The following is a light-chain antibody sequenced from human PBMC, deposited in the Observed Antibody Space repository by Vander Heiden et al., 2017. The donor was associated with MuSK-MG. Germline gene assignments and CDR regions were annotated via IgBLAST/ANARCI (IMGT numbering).Light chain of an antibody. J-gene: IGKJ2*01. CDR3: QQYYGIPFT. CDR2: WAS. CDR1: QSVLYSTNNKDY. V-gene: IGKV4-1*01. Sequence: DIVMTHSPDPLALSLGERATIDCKSSQSVLYSTNNKDYLAWFQQKVGQPPKLLIYWASARESGVPDRFSGSGSGTDFTLTINSLRAEDVAVYYCQQYYGIPFTFGQGTKLEIK.